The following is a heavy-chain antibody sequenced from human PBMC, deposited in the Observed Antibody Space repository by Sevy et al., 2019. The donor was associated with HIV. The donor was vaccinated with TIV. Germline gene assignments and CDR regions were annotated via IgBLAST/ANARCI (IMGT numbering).Heavy chain of an antibody. Sequence: GGSLRLSCEASGFTFSSYAMGWVRQAPGKGLVWVSSISSGGSTYYEDSVKGRFTISRDNSKNTIYLQMNSLRGDDTALFYCAKRRAIAGAGFDYWGRGTLVTVSS. CDR2: ISSGGST. CDR3: AKRRAIAGAGFDY. V-gene: IGHV3-23*01. CDR1: GFTFSSYA. J-gene: IGHJ4*02. D-gene: IGHD6-13*01.